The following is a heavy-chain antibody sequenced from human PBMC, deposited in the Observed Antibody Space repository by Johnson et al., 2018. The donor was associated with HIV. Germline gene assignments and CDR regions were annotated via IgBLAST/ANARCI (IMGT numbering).Heavy chain of an antibody. Sequence: VQLVESGGGLVQPGGSLRLSCAASGFTFSSYWMSWVRQAPGKGLEWVANIKQDGSEQYDVDSVKGRFTISRDNAKNSLYLQMNSLRAEDTAVYYCARDIRWEPFPFDIWGQGTMVTVSS. D-gene: IGHD1-26*01. J-gene: IGHJ3*02. CDR1: GFTFSSYW. CDR3: ARDIRWEPFPFDI. CDR2: IKQDGSEQ. V-gene: IGHV3-7*01.